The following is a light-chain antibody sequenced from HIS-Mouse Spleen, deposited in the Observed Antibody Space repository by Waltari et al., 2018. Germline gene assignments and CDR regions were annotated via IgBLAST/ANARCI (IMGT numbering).Light chain of an antibody. J-gene: IGLJ3*02. CDR3: CSYAGSSTWV. CDR2: EGS. Sequence: QSALTQPASESGSPGTSITISFTRPSSDVGSYYLVSWYQKHPGKAPKLMIYEGSKRPSGVSNRFSGSKSGNTASLTISGLQAEDEADYYCCSYAGSSTWVFGGGTKLTVL. V-gene: IGLV2-23*01. CDR1: SSDVGSYYL.